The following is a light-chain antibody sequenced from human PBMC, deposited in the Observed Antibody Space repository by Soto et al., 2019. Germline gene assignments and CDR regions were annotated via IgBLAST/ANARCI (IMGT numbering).Light chain of an antibody. CDR3: LSYADTAYV. CDR2: EVS. V-gene: IGLV2-8*01. Sequence: SALTQPPSASGSPGQSVTISCAGTSSDVGGYNYVSWYQQYPGKVPKLMIYEVSERPSGVPERFSGSKSGNTAFLTVSGLQAEDEADYYCLSYADTAYVFGTG. J-gene: IGLJ1*01. CDR1: SSDVGGYNY.